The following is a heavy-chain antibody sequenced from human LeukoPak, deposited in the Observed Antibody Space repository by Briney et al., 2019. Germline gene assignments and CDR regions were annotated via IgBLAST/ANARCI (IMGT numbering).Heavy chain of an antibody. D-gene: IGHD6-19*01. V-gene: IGHV1-2*02. CDR1: GYTFTGYY. CDR2: INPNSGGT. CDR3: ARARGAVAGTFFDY. J-gene: IGHJ4*02. Sequence: ASVKVSCKASGYTFTGYYMHWVRQAPGQGLEWMGWINPNSGGTNYAQKFQGRVTMTRDTSISTAYMELSRLRSDDTAVYYCARARGAVAGTFFDYWGQGTLVTVSS.